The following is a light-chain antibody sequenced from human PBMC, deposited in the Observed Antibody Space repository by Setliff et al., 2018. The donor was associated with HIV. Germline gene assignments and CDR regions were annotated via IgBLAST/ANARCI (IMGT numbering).Light chain of an antibody. CDR1: TSNIGSNF. CDR2: KNN. CDR3: ASWDDSLSGRV. J-gene: IGLJ2*01. V-gene: IGLV1-47*01. Sequence: QSALPQPPSASGTPGQRVNISCSGSTSNIGSNFVYWYQQFPGTAPRVVIYKNNQRPSGVPDRFSGSKSGTSASLAISGLRSEDDATYYCASWDDSLSGRVFGGGTKVTV.